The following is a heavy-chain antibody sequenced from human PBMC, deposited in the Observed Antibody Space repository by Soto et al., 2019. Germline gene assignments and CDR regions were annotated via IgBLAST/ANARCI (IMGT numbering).Heavy chain of an antibody. Sequence: QVQLVQSGPEVKTPGASVKVSCKASGYTFSNDGITWVRQAPGRGLEWMGWGSAYNGNANSPQKFKGRVTMTTDTSKSTAYMEVRGLRYDDTAVYFCARASRHYLKYMMYWGQGTPVTVSS. V-gene: IGHV1-18*01. D-gene: IGHD3-10*01. CDR2: GSAYNGNA. CDR3: ARASRHYLKYMMY. CDR1: GYTFSNDG. J-gene: IGHJ4*02.